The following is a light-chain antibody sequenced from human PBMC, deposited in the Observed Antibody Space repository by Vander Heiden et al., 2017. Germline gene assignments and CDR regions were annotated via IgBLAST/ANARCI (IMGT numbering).Light chain of an antibody. CDR2: GKN. CDR1: SLRSYY. J-gene: IGLJ2*01. Sequence: SSELTQAPAVSVALGQTVRITFQGDSLRSYYASWYQQKPGQAPVLVIYGKNNRPSGIPDRVSGSSSGNTASLTITGAQAEDEADYYCNSRDSSGNHLEMVFGGGTKLTVL. V-gene: IGLV3-19*01. CDR3: NSRDSSGNHLEMV.